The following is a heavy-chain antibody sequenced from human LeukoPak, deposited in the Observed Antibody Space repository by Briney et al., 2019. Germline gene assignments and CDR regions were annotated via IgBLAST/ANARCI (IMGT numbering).Heavy chain of an antibody. J-gene: IGHJ3*02. CDR3: ATGLINSGSYYAYDAFDI. CDR2: FDPEDGET. D-gene: IGHD1-26*01. Sequence: GASVKVSCKVSGYTLTELSMHWVRQAPGKGLEWMGGFDPEDGETIYAQKFQGRVTMTEDTSTDTAYMELSSLRSEDTAVYYCATGLINSGSYYAYDAFDIWGQGTMVTVSS. V-gene: IGHV1-24*01. CDR1: GYTLTELS.